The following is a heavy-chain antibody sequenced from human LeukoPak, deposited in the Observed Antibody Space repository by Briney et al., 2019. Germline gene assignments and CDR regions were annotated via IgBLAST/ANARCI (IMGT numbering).Heavy chain of an antibody. CDR1: GFTFSSYG. CDR2: IWYDGSNK. Sequence: PGRSLRLSCAASGFTFSSYGMHWVRQAPGKGLEWVAVIWYDGSNKYYADSVKGRFTISRDNSKNTLYLQMNSLRAGDTAVYYCARGYSSGSRWLDYWGQGTLVTVSS. V-gene: IGHV3-33*01. CDR3: ARGYSSGSRWLDY. J-gene: IGHJ4*02. D-gene: IGHD3-22*01.